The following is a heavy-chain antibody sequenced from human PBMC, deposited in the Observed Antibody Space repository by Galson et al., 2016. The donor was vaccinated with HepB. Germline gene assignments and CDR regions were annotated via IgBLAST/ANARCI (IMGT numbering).Heavy chain of an antibody. J-gene: IGHJ6*02. V-gene: IGHV3-30*04. CDR3: ARGPGSHYRGREYYYGMDV. CDR2: ISYDGSDK. D-gene: IGHD3-10*01. CDR1: GFSFRSYA. Sequence: SLRLSCAASGFSFRSYAMHWVRQAPGKGLEWVAVISYDGSDKYYADSVKGRFTISRDNSKNTLYLQMNSLRAEDTSVYYCARGPGSHYRGREYYYGMDVWGQGTTVTVSS.